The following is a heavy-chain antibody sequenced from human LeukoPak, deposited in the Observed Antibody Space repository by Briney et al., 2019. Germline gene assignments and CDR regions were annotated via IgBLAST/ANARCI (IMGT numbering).Heavy chain of an antibody. J-gene: IGHJ5*02. Sequence: VSVKVSCKASGYTFTSYGISWVRQAPGQGLEWMGWISAYNGNTNYAQKLQGRVTMTTDTSTSTAYMELRSLRSDDTAVYYCAHSSSWYRGDWFDPWGQGTLVTVSS. D-gene: IGHD6-13*01. CDR2: ISAYNGNT. CDR3: AHSSSWYRGDWFDP. V-gene: IGHV1-18*01. CDR1: GYTFTSYG.